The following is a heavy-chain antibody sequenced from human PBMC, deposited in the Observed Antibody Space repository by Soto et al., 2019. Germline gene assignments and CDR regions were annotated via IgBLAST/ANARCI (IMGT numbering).Heavy chain of an antibody. D-gene: IGHD1-7*01. Sequence: EVQLVESGGDLVQPGGSLRLSCAVSGFTFSDHYMDWVRQAPGKGLEWVGRIRNIANSYTTDYAASVKGRFTISRDDSKNSLYPQMNSLKTEDTAMYYCARRITGTPPAGGGSWGQGTLVTVSS. CDR1: GFTFSDHY. CDR2: IRNIANSYTT. CDR3: ARRITGTPPAGGGS. V-gene: IGHV3-72*01. J-gene: IGHJ5*02.